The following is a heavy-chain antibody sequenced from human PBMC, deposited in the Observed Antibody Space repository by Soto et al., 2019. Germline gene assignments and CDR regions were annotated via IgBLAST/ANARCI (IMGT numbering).Heavy chain of an antibody. CDR2: IIPISGTT. CDR1: GDGFRSYG. V-gene: IGHV1-69*01. D-gene: IGHD2-8*01. Sequence: ASVKVSCKASGDGFRSYGINLVRQAPGQRLEWMGGIIPISGTTNYAQKFQGRVAITADESTDTVYMELSRLRSEDTAVYFCARVRCFNGLCHTADYGMDVWGQGTTVTVSS. J-gene: IGHJ6*02. CDR3: ARVRCFNGLCHTADYGMDV.